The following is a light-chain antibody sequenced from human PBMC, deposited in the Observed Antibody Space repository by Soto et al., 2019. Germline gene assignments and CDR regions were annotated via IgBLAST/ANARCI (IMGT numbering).Light chain of an antibody. CDR2: LGS. J-gene: IGKJ4*01. V-gene: IGKV2-28*01. CDR1: QNLLNSNGYNY. CDR3: MQALQTPLT. Sequence: DIVMTQSPLSLPVTPGEPASISCRSSQNLLNSNGYNYLDWYVQKPGQSPQLLIYLGSSRASGVPDRFSGSGSGTDFTLKISRVEAEDVGGYYCMQALQTPLTFGGGTMVEIK.